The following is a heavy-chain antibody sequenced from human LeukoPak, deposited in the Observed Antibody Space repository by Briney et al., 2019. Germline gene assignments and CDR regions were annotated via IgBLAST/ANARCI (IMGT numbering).Heavy chain of an antibody. CDR2: INPSGGST. CDR1: GYTFTSYY. J-gene: IGHJ2*01. Sequence: RASVKVSCKASGYTFTSYYMHWVRQAPGQGLEWMGIINPSGGSTSYAQKFQGRVTISVDTSKNQFSLKLSSVTAADTAVYYCARRSGSSGYRPLYWYFDLWGRGTLVTVSS. CDR3: ARRSGSSGYRPLYWYFDL. D-gene: IGHD3-22*01. V-gene: IGHV1-46*01.